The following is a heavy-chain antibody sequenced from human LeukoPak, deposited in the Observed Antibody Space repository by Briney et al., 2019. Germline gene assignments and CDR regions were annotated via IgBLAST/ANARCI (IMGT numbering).Heavy chain of an antibody. J-gene: IGHJ6*03. D-gene: IGHD3-10*01. CDR1: GGPISSYY. Sequence: SETLSLTCTVSGGPISSYYWSWIRQPPGKGLEWIGYIYTSGSTNYNPSLKSRVTISVDTSKNQFSLKLSSVTAADTAVYYCARLSGYMDVWGKGTTVTVSS. V-gene: IGHV4-4*09. CDR3: ARLSGYMDV. CDR2: IYTSGST.